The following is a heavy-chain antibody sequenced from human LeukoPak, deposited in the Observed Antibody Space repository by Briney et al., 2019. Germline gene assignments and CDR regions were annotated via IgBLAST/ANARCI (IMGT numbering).Heavy chain of an antibody. CDR1: GGTFSSYA. D-gene: IGHD2-2*02. J-gene: IGHJ6*03. Sequence: ASVTVSCKASGGTFSSYAISWVRQAPGQGLEWMGGIIPIFGTANYAQKFQGRVTITTDESTSTAYMELSSLRSEDTAVYYCARTIVVVPAAIYDYYYMDVWGKGTTVTVSS. CDR2: IIPIFGTA. CDR3: ARTIVVVPAAIYDYYYMDV. V-gene: IGHV1-69*05.